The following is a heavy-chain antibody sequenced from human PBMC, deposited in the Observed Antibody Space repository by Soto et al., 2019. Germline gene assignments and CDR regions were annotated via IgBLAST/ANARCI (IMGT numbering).Heavy chain of an antibody. CDR3: AKEAAAGLYFFDY. V-gene: IGHV3-23*01. CDR2: ISGSDGST. CDR1: GFPFSSNA. D-gene: IGHD6-13*01. Sequence: EVQLLESGGGLVQPGGSLRVSFAASGFPFSSNALSWVRLAPGKGLEWVSTISGSDGSTYYAETVKGRFTISRDSSRNTLYLQMNSLRAEDTAVYYCAKEAAAGLYFFDYWGQGTLVTVSS. J-gene: IGHJ4*02.